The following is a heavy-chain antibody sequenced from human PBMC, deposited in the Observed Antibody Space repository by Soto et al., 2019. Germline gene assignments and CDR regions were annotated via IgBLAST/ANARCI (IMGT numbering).Heavy chain of an antibody. CDR3: ARGERQQQRDY. J-gene: IGHJ4*02. CDR1: GDSISSDKW. V-gene: IGHV4-4*02. Sequence: QVQLQESGPGLVKPSGTLSLTCAVSGDSISSDKWWSWVRQPPGKGLEWIGEIHHSGNSNYNPSLRSRVIISVEKSKTPFSLNLSSVTDADTAVYYCARGERQQQRDYWGQGTLVTVSS. CDR2: IHHSGNS. D-gene: IGHD6-25*01.